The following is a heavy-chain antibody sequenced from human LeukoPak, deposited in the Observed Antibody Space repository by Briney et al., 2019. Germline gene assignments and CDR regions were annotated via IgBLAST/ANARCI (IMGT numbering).Heavy chain of an antibody. D-gene: IGHD3-3*01. CDR1: GGSISSYY. Sequence: SETLSLTCTVSGGSISSYYWSWIRQPAGKGLEWIGRIYTSGSTNYNPSLKSRVTMLVDTSKNQFSLKLSSVTAADTAVYYCAGDDFWSGYYAFFDYWGQVTLVTVSS. J-gene: IGHJ4*02. V-gene: IGHV4-4*07. CDR3: AGDDFWSGYYAFFDY. CDR2: IYTSGST.